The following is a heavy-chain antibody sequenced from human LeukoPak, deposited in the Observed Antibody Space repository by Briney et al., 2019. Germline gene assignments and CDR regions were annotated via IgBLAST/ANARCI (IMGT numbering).Heavy chain of an antibody. CDR3: AREGWQKITIFGVVISPYYFDY. CDR1: GYTFTSYG. J-gene: IGHJ4*02. CDR2: ISAYNGNT. D-gene: IGHD3-3*01. Sequence: GALVKVSCKASGYTFTSYGISWVRQAPGQGLEWMGWISAYNGNTNYAQKLQGRVTMTTDTSTSTAYMELRSLRSDDTAVYYCAREGWQKITIFGVVISPYYFDYWGQGTLVTVSS. V-gene: IGHV1-18*01.